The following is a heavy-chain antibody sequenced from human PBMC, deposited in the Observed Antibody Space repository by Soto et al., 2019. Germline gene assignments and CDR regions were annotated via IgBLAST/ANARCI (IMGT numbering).Heavy chain of an antibody. CDR3: AKHDRRAGTRVLEWFSLFDY. Sequence: EVQLLESGGGLVQPGGSLRLSCAASGFTFSSYAMSWVRQAPGKGLEWVSAISGSGGSTYYADSVKGRFTISRDNSKNTLYLQMNSLRAEDTAVYYGAKHDRRAGTRVLEWFSLFDYWGQGTLVTVSS. CDR1: GFTFSSYA. D-gene: IGHD3-3*01. V-gene: IGHV3-23*01. J-gene: IGHJ4*02. CDR2: ISGSGGST.